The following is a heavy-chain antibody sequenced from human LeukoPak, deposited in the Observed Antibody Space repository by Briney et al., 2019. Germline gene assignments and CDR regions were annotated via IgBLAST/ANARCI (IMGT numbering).Heavy chain of an antibody. CDR1: GYTFTSYD. CDR2: MNPNSGNT. D-gene: IGHD2-2*01. V-gene: IGHV1-8*01. CDR3: AREYCSSTSCYSRYNWFDP. J-gene: IGHJ5*02. Sequence: ASVKVSCKASGYTFTSYDINWVPQAPGQGLEWMGWMNPNSGNTGYAQKFQGRVTMTRNTSISTAYMELSSLRSEDTAVYCCAREYCSSTSCYSRYNWFDPWGQGTLVTVSS.